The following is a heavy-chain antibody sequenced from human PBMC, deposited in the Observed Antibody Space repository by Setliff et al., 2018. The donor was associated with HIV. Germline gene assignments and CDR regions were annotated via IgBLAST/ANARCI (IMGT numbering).Heavy chain of an antibody. CDR2: IYTSGNM. D-gene: IGHD1-20*01. Sequence: SETLSLTCTVSGASISSYYWNWFRQPAGKGLESLGRIYTSGNMIYNPSLKSRVTMSADTSRNQLSLKLSSVTASDTAVYYCARGMGTRYNYYMDVWGIGTTVTVSS. J-gene: IGHJ6*03. CDR1: GASISSYY. V-gene: IGHV4-4*07. CDR3: ARGMGTRYNYYMDV.